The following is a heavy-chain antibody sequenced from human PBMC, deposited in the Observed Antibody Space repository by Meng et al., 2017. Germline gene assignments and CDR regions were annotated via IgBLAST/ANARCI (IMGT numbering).Heavy chain of an antibody. V-gene: IGHV3-53*01. CDR1: GFTVSSNY. D-gene: IGHD6-13*01. CDR2: IYSGGST. Sequence: GESLKISCAASGFTVSSNYMSWVRQAPGKGLEWVSVIYSGGSTYYADSVKGRFTISRDNAKNSLYLQMNSLRAEDTAVYYCARDLRLEAAAGNGPDAFDIWGQGTMVTVSS. CDR3: ARDLRLEAAAGNGPDAFDI. J-gene: IGHJ3*02.